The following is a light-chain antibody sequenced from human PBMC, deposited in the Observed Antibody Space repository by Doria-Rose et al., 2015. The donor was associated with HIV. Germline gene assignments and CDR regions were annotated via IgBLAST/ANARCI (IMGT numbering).Light chain of an antibody. J-gene: IGKJ5*01. CDR1: QGISSY. CDR2: AAS. Sequence: IQMTQSPSSFSASTGDRVTITCQASQGISSYLAWYQQKPGKAPNLLIYAASTLQSGVPSRFGGSGSGTDFTLTISCLQSEDFATYYCQQYYSYPRAFGQGTRLEIK. V-gene: IGKV1-8*01. CDR3: QQYYSYPRA.